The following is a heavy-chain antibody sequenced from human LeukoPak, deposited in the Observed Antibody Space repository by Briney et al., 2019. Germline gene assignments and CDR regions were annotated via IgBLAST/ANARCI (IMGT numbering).Heavy chain of an antibody. D-gene: IGHD1-7*01. V-gene: IGHV3-33*01. CDR2: MWYDESHK. CDR1: GFTFSSYG. CDR3: ARDGRNYDFKLDY. Sequence: PGRSLRLSCAASGFTFSSYGMHWVLQAPGKGLEWVAVMWYDESHKYYVDSVKGRFTISRDNSKSTLYLQMNSLRAEDTAVYFCARDGRNYDFKLDYWGQGTLVTVSS. J-gene: IGHJ4*02.